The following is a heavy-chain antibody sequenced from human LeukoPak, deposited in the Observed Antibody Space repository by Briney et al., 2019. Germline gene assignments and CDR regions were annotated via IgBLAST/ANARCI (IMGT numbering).Heavy chain of an antibody. Sequence: GGSLSLSCAASGFTFSNAWMTWVRQAPGKGLEWVSSISSSSSYIYYADPVKGRFTISRDNAKNSLYLQMNSLRAEDTAVYYCARDLLTGYYSPYYFDYWGQGTLVTVSS. D-gene: IGHD3-9*01. V-gene: IGHV3-21*01. CDR2: ISSSSSYI. CDR1: GFTFSNAW. J-gene: IGHJ4*02. CDR3: ARDLLTGYYSPYYFDY.